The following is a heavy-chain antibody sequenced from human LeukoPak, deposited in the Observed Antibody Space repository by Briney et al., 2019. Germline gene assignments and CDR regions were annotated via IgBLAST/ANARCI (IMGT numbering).Heavy chain of an antibody. CDR2: IWYDGSKK. V-gene: IGHV3-33*01. D-gene: IGHD3-22*01. Sequence: GGSLRLSCAASGFTFSSYGMHWVRQAPGKGLEWVAVIWYDGSKKYYADSVKGRFTISRDHSKNTLYLQMNSLRAEDTAVYYCARVTHYYDSSGYGPSDYWGQGTLVTVSS. CDR3: ARVTHYYDSSGYGPSDY. J-gene: IGHJ4*02. CDR1: GFTFSSYG.